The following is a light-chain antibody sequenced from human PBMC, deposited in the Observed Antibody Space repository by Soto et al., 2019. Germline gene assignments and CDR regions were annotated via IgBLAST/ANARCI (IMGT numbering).Light chain of an antibody. CDR3: QQRLNWPPG. V-gene: IGKV3-11*01. Sequence: IFLTQSPDTLSLSPGERATLTCRASQSVTNYIAWYQQRPGQAPRLLIYDASNRATGVPARFSGSRSGTGFTLTISDLEPADFGLYYCQQRLNWPPGFGQGTKVDIK. CDR2: DAS. J-gene: IGKJ1*01. CDR1: QSVTNY.